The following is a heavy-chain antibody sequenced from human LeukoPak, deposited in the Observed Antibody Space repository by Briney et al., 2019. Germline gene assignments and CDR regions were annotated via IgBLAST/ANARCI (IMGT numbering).Heavy chain of an antibody. CDR3: ARGCSSTSCYSHYYGMDV. D-gene: IGHD2-2*01. CDR1: GFTFRNYA. CDR2: ISGVGGST. V-gene: IGHV3-23*01. Sequence: PGGSLRLSCAASGFTFRNYAMTWVRQAPGKGLEWVSAISGVGGSTYYADSVKGRFTISRDNAKNSLYLQMNSLRAEDTAVYYCARGCSSTSCYSHYYGMDVWGKGTTVTVPS. J-gene: IGHJ6*04.